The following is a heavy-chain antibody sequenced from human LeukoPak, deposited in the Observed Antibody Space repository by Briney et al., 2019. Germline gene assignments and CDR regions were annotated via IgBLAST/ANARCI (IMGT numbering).Heavy chain of an antibody. CDR3: ARRGYSYGYIDY. CDR2: IYYSGST. D-gene: IGHD5-18*01. V-gene: IGHV4-31*03. CDR1: GGSISSGGYY. Sequence: SDTLSLTCTVSGGSISSGGYYWSWIRQHPGKGLEWIGYIYYSGSTYYNPSLKSRVTISVDTSKNQFSLKLSSVTAADTAVYYCARRGYSYGYIDYWGQGTLVTVSS. J-gene: IGHJ4*02.